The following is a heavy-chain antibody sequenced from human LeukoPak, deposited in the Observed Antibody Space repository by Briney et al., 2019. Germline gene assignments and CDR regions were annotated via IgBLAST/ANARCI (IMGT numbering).Heavy chain of an antibody. CDR2: LYTGGYT. V-gene: IGHV3-66*01. J-gene: IGHJ4*02. Sequence: PGGSLRLSCAASGFTVSSNYMSWVRQAPGKGLEWVSVLYTGGYTYYADSVKGRFTNSRDNSNNTLNLQMSSLRAEDTAVFYCARSVLATAGPDYGGQGTLVTVSS. CDR3: ARSVLATAGPDY. D-gene: IGHD6-13*01. CDR1: GFTVSSNY.